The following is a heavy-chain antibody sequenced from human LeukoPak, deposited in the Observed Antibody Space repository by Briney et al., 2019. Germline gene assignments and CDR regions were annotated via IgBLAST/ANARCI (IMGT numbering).Heavy chain of an antibody. J-gene: IGHJ6*02. D-gene: IGHD3-10*01. CDR3: ARGGGSGTQPHPYYYYGMDV. Sequence: PSETLSLTCTVSGGSISTFHWSWIRQPPGKGLEWIGYIYHNGYTNYNPSLKSRVTISVDTSKNQFSLRLSSVTAADTAVCYCARGGGSGTQPHPYYYYGMDVWGQGTTVTVSS. CDR1: GGSISTFH. CDR2: IYHNGYT. V-gene: IGHV4-59*01.